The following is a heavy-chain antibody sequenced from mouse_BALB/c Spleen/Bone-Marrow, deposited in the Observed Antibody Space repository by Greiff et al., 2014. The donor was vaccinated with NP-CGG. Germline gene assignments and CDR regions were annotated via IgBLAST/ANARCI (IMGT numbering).Heavy chain of an antibody. D-gene: IGHD1-1*01. J-gene: IGHJ2*01. CDR3: AREIYVPHFDY. V-gene: IGHV5-12-2*01. Sequence: VQLKESGGGLVQPGGSLKLSCAASGFTFSSYTMSWVRQTPEKRLEWVAYISNGGDSTYYPDTVKGRFTISRDNAKNTLYLQMSSLKSEDTAIYYCAREIYVPHFDYWGQGTTLTVSS. CDR1: GFTFSSYT. CDR2: ISNGGDST.